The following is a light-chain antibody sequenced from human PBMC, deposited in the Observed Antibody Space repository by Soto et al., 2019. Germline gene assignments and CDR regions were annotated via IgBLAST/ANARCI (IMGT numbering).Light chain of an antibody. CDR3: QQCYSSPRT. V-gene: IGKV1-39*01. Sequence: DIQMTQSPSTLSASVGDRVTITRRASQSITTYVNWYQQKLGKAPTLLIYAASSLQSGVPSRFSGSGSGTDFTLTISSLQPEDFATYFCQQCYSSPRTFGQGTKV. CDR1: QSITTY. CDR2: AAS. J-gene: IGKJ1*01.